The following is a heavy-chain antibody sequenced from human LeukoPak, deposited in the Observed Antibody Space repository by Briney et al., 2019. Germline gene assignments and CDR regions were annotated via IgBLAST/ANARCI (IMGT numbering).Heavy chain of an antibody. V-gene: IGHV1-69*13. Sequence: SAKVSCKASGGTFSKYAISWVRQAPGQGLEWVGAIIPIFRTAKYAQKFQGRVTITADESTSTAYMDLSSLRSEDTAVYYCAKGPRYNWNHYYMDVWGKGTPVTVSS. CDR3: AKGPRYNWNHYYMDV. D-gene: IGHD1-20*01. CDR2: IIPIFRTA. J-gene: IGHJ6*03. CDR1: GGTFSKYA.